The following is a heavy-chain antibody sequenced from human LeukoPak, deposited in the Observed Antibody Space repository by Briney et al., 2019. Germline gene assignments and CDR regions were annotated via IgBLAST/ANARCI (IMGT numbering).Heavy chain of an antibody. Sequence: GGSLRLSCAASGFTVSSNYMSWVRQAPGKGLEWVSVIYSGGSTYYADSVEGRFTISRDNSKNTLYLQMNSLRAEDTAVYYCARASYYYGSGSYLDYWGQGTLVTVSS. CDR1: GFTVSSNY. D-gene: IGHD3-10*01. CDR2: IYSGGST. CDR3: ARASYYYGSGSYLDY. J-gene: IGHJ4*02. V-gene: IGHV3-53*01.